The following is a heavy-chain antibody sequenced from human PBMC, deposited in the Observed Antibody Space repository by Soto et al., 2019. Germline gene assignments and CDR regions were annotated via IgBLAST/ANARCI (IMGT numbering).Heavy chain of an antibody. J-gene: IGHJ5*02. D-gene: IGHD6-6*01. V-gene: IGHV3-73*01. Sequence: EVQLVESGGGLVQPGGTLKLSCAASGFTFSGSAMHWVRQASGKGLEWVGRIRNKDHSYATAYAASVKGRFTISRDDSKNTAYLQMNSLKTEDTAIYYCSSNIAHRSSPFDPWGQGTLVTVYS. CDR1: GFTFSGSA. CDR2: IRNKDHSYAT. CDR3: SSNIAHRSSPFDP.